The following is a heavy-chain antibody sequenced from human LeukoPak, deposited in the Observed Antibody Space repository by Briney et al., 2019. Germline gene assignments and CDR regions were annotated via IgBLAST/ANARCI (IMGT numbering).Heavy chain of an antibody. V-gene: IGHV1-2*06. CDR2: INPNSGGT. Sequence: ASVKVSCKASGYTFTGYYMHWVRQAPGQGLEWMGRINPNSGGTNYAQKFQGRVTMTRDTSISTAYMELSRLRSDDTAVYYCARVPYYDFWSGYYILDYWGRGTLVTVSS. D-gene: IGHD3-3*01. CDR1: GYTFTGYY. J-gene: IGHJ4*02. CDR3: ARVPYYDFWSGYYILDY.